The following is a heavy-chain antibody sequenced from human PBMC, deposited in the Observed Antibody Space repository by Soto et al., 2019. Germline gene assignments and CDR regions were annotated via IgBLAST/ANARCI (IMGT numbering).Heavy chain of an antibody. CDR1: GGTFSSYA. J-gene: IGHJ5*02. D-gene: IGHD6-13*01. Sequence: QVQLVQSGAEVKKPGSSVKVSCKASGGTFSSYAISWVRQAPGQGLEWMGGIIPIFGTANYAQKFQGRVTMAADESTSTAYRELSNLSSEDTAVYYCARKRRAAAGPNWFDPWGQGTLVTVSS. CDR3: ARKRRAAAGPNWFDP. V-gene: IGHV1-69*12. CDR2: IIPIFGTA.